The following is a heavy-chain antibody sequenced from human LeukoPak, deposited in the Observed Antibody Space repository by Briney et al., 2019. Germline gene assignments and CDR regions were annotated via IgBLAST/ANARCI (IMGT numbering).Heavy chain of an antibody. CDR2: IWYDGSNK. CDR3: ARDRGTAMSADAFDI. J-gene: IGHJ3*02. D-gene: IGHD5-18*01. V-gene: IGHV3-33*08. Sequence: GGSLRLSCAASEFTFSSYAMQWVRQAPGKGLEWVAVIWYDGSNKYYADSVKGRFTISRDNSKNTLYLQMNSLRAEDTAVYYCARDRGTAMSADAFDIWGQGTMVTVSS. CDR1: EFTFSSYA.